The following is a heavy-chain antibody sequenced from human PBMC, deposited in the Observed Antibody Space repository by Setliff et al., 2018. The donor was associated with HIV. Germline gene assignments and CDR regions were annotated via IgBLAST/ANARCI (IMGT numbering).Heavy chain of an antibody. CDR1: GYTFTDHY. J-gene: IGHJ4*02. Sequence: ASVKVSCKASGYTFTDHYMHWVRQAPGQGLEWMGRITPNSGGTNYARKFQDRVTMTRDTSISTAYMELSMLTSDDTAVYYCARDTENVFISGHRYFDYWGPGTLVTVSS. D-gene: IGHD6-19*01. CDR3: ARDTENVFISGHRYFDY. V-gene: IGHV1-2*06. CDR2: ITPNSGGT.